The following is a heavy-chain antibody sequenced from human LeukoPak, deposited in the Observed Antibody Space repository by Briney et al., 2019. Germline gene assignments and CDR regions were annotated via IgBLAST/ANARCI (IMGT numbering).Heavy chain of an antibody. CDR3: GRGGGWELGVGAAFDI. J-gene: IGHJ3*02. D-gene: IGHD1-26*01. CDR2: IKQDGSEK. CDR1: GFTFSSYW. V-gene: IGHV3-7*04. Sequence: QPGGSLRLSCAASGFTFSSYWMSWVRQAPGKGLEWVANIKQDGSEKYYVDSVKGRFTISRDNAKNSLYLQMNSLRAEDTAVYYWGRGGGWELGVGAAFDIWGQGTMVTVSS.